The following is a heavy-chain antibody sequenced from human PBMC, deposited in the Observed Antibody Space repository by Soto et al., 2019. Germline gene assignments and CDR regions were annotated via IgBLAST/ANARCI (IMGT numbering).Heavy chain of an antibody. V-gene: IGHV4-31*03. CDR3: ARDGDYFGSGSPPLLSK. CDR1: GGSITSGGYC. J-gene: IGHJ4*02. Sequence: QVQLQESGPGLVKPSQTLSLTCTVSGGSITSGGYCWTWIRQHPVKGLEWMGHIYYSGSTSYNPSLNSRITISIDTSKNQFSLKLTSVTAADTAVYYCARDGDYFGSGSPPLLSKWGQGTLVTVSS. CDR2: IYYSGST. D-gene: IGHD3-10*01.